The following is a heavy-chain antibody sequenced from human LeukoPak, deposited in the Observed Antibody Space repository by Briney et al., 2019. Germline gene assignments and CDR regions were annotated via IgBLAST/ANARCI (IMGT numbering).Heavy chain of an antibody. J-gene: IGHJ4*02. CDR3: ARDVRGVRGENGY. V-gene: IGHV1-2*02. Sequence: ASVKVSCKASGYTFTGYYMHWVRQAPGQGLEWMGWINPNSGGTNYAQKFQGRVTMTRDTSISTAYMELSRLRSGDTAVYYCARDVRGVRGENGYWGQGTLVTVSS. CDR1: GYTFTGYY. CDR2: INPNSGGT. D-gene: IGHD3-10*01.